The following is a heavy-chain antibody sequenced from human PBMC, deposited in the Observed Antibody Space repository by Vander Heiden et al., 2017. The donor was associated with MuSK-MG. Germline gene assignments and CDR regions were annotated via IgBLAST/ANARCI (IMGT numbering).Heavy chain of an antibody. D-gene: IGHD3-22*01. CDR2: IVTGGST. V-gene: IGHV3-66*01. Sequence: EGQLVESGGGLVQPGGSLRLPCAASGFTVSSNYMSGVRQAPGKGLEWVSVIVTGGSTYYADSVKGRFTISRDNSKNTLDLQMTSLRAEDTAVYYCARIADSSDYFDYWGQGTLVTVSS. J-gene: IGHJ4*02. CDR3: ARIADSSDYFDY. CDR1: GFTVSSNY.